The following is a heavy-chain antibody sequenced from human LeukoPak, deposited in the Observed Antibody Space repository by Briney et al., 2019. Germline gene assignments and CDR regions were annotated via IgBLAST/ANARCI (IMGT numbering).Heavy chain of an antibody. CDR2: IIPIFGTA. CDR3: ARSTDIVVVPAATRFLEGSLEHGYYYYMDV. J-gene: IGHJ6*03. CDR1: GGTFSSYA. D-gene: IGHD2-2*01. Sequence: SVKVSCRASGGTFSSYAISWVRQAPGQGLEWMGGIIPIFGTANYAQKFQGRVTITADESTSTAYMELSSLRSEDTAVYYCARSTDIVVVPAATRFLEGSLEHGYYYYMDVWGKGTTVTVSS. V-gene: IGHV1-69*13.